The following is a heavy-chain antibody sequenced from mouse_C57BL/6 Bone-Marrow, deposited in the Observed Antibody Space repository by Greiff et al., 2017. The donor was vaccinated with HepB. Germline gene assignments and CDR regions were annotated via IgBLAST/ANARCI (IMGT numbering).Heavy chain of an antibody. V-gene: IGHV14-1*01. Sequence: VQLKQSGAELVRPGASVKLSCTASGFNIKDYYMHWVKQRPEQGLEWIGRIDPEDGDTEYAPKFQGKATMTADTSSNTAYLQLSSLTSEDTAVYYCTTYLPHDYGFAYWGQGTLVTVSA. CDR2: IDPEDGDT. J-gene: IGHJ3*01. CDR1: GFNIKDYY. D-gene: IGHD2-4*01. CDR3: TTYLPHDYGFAY.